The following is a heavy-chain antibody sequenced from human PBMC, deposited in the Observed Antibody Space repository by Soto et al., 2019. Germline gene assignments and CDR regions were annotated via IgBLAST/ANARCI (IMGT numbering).Heavy chain of an antibody. CDR3: ARAATVTKHYYYHGMDV. CDR2: IYHSGST. Sequence: SETLSLTCAVSGGSISSSNWWSWVRQPPGKGLEWIGEIYHSGSTNYNPSLKSRVTISVDKSKNQFSLKLSSVTAADTAVYYCARAATVTKHYYYHGMDVWGQGTTVTVSS. V-gene: IGHV4-4*02. CDR1: GGSISSSNW. J-gene: IGHJ6*02. D-gene: IGHD4-4*01.